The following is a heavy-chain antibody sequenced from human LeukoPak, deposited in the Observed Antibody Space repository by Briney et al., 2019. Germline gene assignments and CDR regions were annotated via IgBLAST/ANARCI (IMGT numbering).Heavy chain of an antibody. CDR3: ARTRYCSGGSCYYYDMDV. D-gene: IGHD2-15*01. V-gene: IGHV3-23*01. CDR1: GFTFSSYA. J-gene: IGHJ6*02. CDR2: ISGSGGST. Sequence: GGSLRLSCAASGFTFSSYAMSWVRQAPGKGLKWVSAISGSGGSTYYADPVKGRFTISRDNSKNTLYLQMNSLRAKDTAVYYCARTRYCSGGSCYYYDMDVWGQGTTVTVSS.